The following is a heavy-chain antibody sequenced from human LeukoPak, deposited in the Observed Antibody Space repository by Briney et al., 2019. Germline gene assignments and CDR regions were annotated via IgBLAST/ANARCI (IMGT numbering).Heavy chain of an antibody. CDR3: AKAGVYCSSTSCYPDY. V-gene: IGHV3-48*02. D-gene: IGHD2-2*01. J-gene: IGHJ4*02. CDR2: ISGSSSTI. Sequence: GGSLRLSCAASGFTFSSHTMNWVRQAPGKGLEWVSFISGSSSTIYYADSVKGRFTISRDNAKNSLYLQMNSLRDEDTAVYYCAKAGVYCSSTSCYPDYWGQGTLVTVSS. CDR1: GFTFSSHT.